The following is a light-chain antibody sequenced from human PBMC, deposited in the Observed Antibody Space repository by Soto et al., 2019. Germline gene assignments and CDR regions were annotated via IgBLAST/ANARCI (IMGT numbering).Light chain of an antibody. V-gene: IGKV1-39*01. CDR3: QQSYSNPYT. Sequence: DIQMTPSPSSLSVSVGDRVTITCRASQSISSYLNWYQQKPGKAPKLLVSAASSLQSGVPSRFSGSGSVTDFTLTISSLQPEDFATYYCQQSYSNPYTFGQGTKLEIK. CDR2: AAS. J-gene: IGKJ2*01. CDR1: QSISSY.